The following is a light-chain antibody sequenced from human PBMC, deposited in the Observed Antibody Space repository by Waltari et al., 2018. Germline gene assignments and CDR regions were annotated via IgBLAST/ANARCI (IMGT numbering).Light chain of an antibody. CDR2: WAS. CDR1: QRVLYSSNNRNY. CDR3: QQYYTTPLT. J-gene: IGKJ4*01. Sequence: DIVMTQSPDSLAVSLGERATINCTSSQRVLYSSNNRNYLTWYQQKPGQPPKLLIYWASIRESGVPDRFSGSGSGTDFTLTISSLQAEDVAVYYCQQYYTTPLTFGGGTKVEIK. V-gene: IGKV4-1*01.